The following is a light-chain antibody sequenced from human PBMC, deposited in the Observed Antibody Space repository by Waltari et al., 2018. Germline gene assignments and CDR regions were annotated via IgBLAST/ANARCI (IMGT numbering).Light chain of an antibody. V-gene: IGKV3-11*01. Sequence: RSGQRDSRYLVWYRKSLAKPHRHLIPDASNRATDIPARFSGGRSGADFTLTISSLELEDSAVYYCKQSNPWHTVTFGGGNKVEIK. CDR1: QRDSRY. J-gene: IGKJ4*01. CDR2: DAS. CDR3: KQSNPWHTVT.